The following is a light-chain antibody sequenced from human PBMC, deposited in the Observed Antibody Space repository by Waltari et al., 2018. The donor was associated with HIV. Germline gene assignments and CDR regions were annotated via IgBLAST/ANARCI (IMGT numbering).Light chain of an antibody. J-gene: IGLJ2*01. CDR3: TSDVDTYNVI. CDR2: GVN. CDR1: SSDVGDYDY. Sequence: QSALTQPPSASGSLGQSVTISCTGTSSDVGDYDYASWYQQHPGKAPKLLIYGVNRRPSGVPVRFCGSKSGNTASLAVSGLRPEDEADYHCTSDVDTYNVIFGGGTKLTVL. V-gene: IGLV2-8*01.